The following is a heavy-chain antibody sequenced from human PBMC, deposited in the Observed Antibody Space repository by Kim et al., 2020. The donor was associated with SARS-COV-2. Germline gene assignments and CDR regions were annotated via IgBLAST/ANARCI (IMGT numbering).Heavy chain of an antibody. J-gene: IGHJ6*02. Sequence: GGSLRLSCAASGFTFRSYNMMWVRQSPGEGLEWISSINTGSTHIYYADSVEGRFTISRDNAQNSLYLQMNSLRAEDTAVYYCATSSYDILTGYFYGMDVWVQGTTVTVSS. D-gene: IGHD3-9*01. CDR2: INTGSTHI. V-gene: IGHV3-21*01. CDR1: GFTFRSYN. CDR3: ATSSYDILTGYFYGMDV.